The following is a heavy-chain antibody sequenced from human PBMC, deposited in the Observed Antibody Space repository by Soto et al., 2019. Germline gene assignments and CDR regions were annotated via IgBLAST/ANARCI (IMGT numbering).Heavy chain of an antibody. D-gene: IGHD2-2*03. CDR1: GFTFSTYA. CDR3: AKDGCWREVYYYYGMDV. V-gene: IGHV3-23*01. CDR2: ISGSGGST. J-gene: IGHJ6*01. Sequence: GGSLRLSCAASGFTFSTYAMSWVRQAPGKGLEWVSTISGSGGSTYYADSVKGRFTISRDNSKNTLYLQMNSLRAEDTAVYYCAKDGCWREVYYYYGMDVWGQGTTVTVSS.